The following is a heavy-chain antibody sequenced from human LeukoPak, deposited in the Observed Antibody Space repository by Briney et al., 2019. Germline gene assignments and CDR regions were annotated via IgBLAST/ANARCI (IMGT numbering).Heavy chain of an antibody. D-gene: IGHD6-13*01. V-gene: IGHV1-2*02. CDR3: ARGKAAAGTAAFDI. J-gene: IGHJ3*02. CDR1: AYTLTGYY. CDR2: INPDSGAT. Sequence: ASVKVSCKTSAYTLTGYYMHWVRQAPGQGLEWMGWINPDSGATLYAQKFQGRVILTRDTSINTAYMEVSRLTSDDTAVYYCARGKAAAGTAAFDIWGQGTMVTVSS.